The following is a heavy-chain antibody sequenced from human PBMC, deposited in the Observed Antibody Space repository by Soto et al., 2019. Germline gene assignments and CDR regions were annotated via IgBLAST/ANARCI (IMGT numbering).Heavy chain of an antibody. Sequence: GGSLRLSCAASGFTFSDYYMSWIRQAPGKGLEWVSYISSSGSIIYYADSVRVRFTISMDNAKNSLYLQMNSLRAEDAAVYYCARDLGYYDSSGYFYXWGQVTLVTVSX. V-gene: IGHV3-11*01. J-gene: IGHJ4*02. CDR2: ISSSGSII. CDR3: ARDLGYYDSSGYFYX. D-gene: IGHD3-22*01. CDR1: GFTFSDYY.